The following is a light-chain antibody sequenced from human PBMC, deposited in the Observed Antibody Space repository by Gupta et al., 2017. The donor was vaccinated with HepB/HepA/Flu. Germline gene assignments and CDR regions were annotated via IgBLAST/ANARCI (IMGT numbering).Light chain of an antibody. J-gene: IGKJ4*01. CDR1: QRVSSN. CDR2: GAS. CDR3: QQYNNWPLT. Sequence: EIVMTQSPATLSVSPGERATLSCRASQRVSSNLGWYQQKPGQAPRLLIYGASTRATGIPARFSGSGSGTEFTLTISSLQSEDFAVYYCQQYNNWPLTFGGGTKVEIK. V-gene: IGKV3-15*01.